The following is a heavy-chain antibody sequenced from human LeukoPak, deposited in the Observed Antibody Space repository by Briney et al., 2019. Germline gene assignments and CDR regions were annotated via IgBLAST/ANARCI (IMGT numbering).Heavy chain of an antibody. V-gene: IGHV1-2*07. CDR3: GRDSGGGYYYDSSGYYAEYFQH. D-gene: IGHD3-22*01. CDR2: INPNIGGA. Sequence: SVKVSCKASGYTFTGYYMHWVRHAPRQGLEWMGWINPNIGGADYAHKFQGRVTMTRDTSISTAYMELRRLRSDDKAVYYCGRDSGGGYYYDSSGYYAEYFQHWGQGTLVTVSS. J-gene: IGHJ1*01. CDR1: GYTFTGYY.